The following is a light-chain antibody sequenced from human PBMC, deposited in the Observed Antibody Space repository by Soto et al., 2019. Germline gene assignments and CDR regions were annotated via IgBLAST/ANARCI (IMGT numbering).Light chain of an antibody. Sequence: DIVMTQSPDSLAVSLGERATINCKSSESVLYSSNNKNYLAWYQHKAGQPPKLLFYWASTRESGVPDRFSGGGSGTDFTLSISSLQPEDVAVYYCQQYYTTPGPTFGGGTKVQIK. CDR2: WAS. V-gene: IGKV4-1*01. CDR1: ESVLYSSNNKNY. J-gene: IGKJ4*01. CDR3: QQYYTTPGPT.